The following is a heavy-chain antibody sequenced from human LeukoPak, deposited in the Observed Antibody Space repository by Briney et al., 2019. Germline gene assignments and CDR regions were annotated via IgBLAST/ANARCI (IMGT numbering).Heavy chain of an antibody. D-gene: IGHD3-9*01. CDR2: INHSGST. J-gene: IGHJ3*02. CDR3: ARVALDILTGYYNVMAKDAFDI. V-gene: IGHV4-34*01. CDR1: GGSFSGYY. Sequence: SETLSLTCAVYGGSFSGYYWSWIRQPPGKGLEWIGEINHSGSTNYNPSLKSRVTISVDTSKNQFSLTLSSVTAADTAVYYCARVALDILTGYYNVMAKDAFDIWGQGTMVTVSS.